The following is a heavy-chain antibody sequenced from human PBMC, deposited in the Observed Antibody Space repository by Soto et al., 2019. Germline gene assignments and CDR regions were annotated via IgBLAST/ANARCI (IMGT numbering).Heavy chain of an antibody. V-gene: IGHV1-69*13. D-gene: IGHD6-13*01. CDR1: GGTFSSYA. J-gene: IGHJ4*02. Sequence: GASVKVCCKXSGGTFSSYAISWVRQAPGQGLEWMGGIIPIFGTANYAQKFQGRVTITADESTSTAYMELSSLRSEDTAVYYCAGYSSSWKLDYWGQGTLVTVSS. CDR3: AGYSSSWKLDY. CDR2: IIPIFGTA.